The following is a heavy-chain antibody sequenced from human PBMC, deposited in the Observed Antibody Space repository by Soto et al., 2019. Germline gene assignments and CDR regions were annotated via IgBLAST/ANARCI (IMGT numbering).Heavy chain of an antibody. D-gene: IGHD2-2*02. Sequence: EVQLVESGGGLVQPGGSRRLSCAASEFTFSSYWMHWVRQAPGKGRVWVSRINSDGSSTSYADSVKGRFTISRDNAKNTLYLQMNSLRAEDTAVYYCARGGVGRYCSSTSCYTWVFDYWGQGTLVTVSS. CDR3: ARGGVGRYCSSTSCYTWVFDY. CDR2: INSDGSST. V-gene: IGHV3-74*01. J-gene: IGHJ4*02. CDR1: EFTFSSYW.